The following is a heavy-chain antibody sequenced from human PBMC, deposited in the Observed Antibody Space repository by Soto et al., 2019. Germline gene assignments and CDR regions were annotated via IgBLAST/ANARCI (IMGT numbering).Heavy chain of an antibody. Sequence: SLRLSCAASGFTFSSYGMHWVRQAPGKGLEWVAVISYDGSNKYYADSVKGRFTISRDNSKNTLYLQMNSLRAEDTAVYYCAKDGEMATITYYYYGMDVWGQGTTVTVSS. CDR3: AKDGEMATITYYYYGMDV. J-gene: IGHJ6*02. CDR2: ISYDGSNK. D-gene: IGHD5-12*01. CDR1: GFTFSSYG. V-gene: IGHV3-30*18.